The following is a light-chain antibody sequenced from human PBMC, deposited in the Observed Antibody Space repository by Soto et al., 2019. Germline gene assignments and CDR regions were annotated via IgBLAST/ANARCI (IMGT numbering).Light chain of an antibody. V-gene: IGLV4-69*01. Sequence: QPVLTQSPSASASLGASVKLTCTLSSGHSSYAIAWHQQQPEKGPRSLMKLNSDGSHSTGDGIPDRVSGSSSGAERYLTISSLQSEDEADYYCQTWGTGVVFGGGTKLTVL. J-gene: IGLJ2*01. CDR2: LNSDGSH. CDR1: SGHSSYA. CDR3: QTWGTGVV.